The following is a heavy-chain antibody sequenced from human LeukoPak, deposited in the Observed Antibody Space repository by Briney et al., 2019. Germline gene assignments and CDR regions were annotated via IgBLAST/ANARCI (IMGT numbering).Heavy chain of an antibody. CDR2: ISYDGSNK. V-gene: IGHV3-30-3*01. CDR3: ARDFRGPYCSSTSCHDWFDP. Sequence: GGSLRLSCAASGFTFSSYAMHWVRQAPGKGLEWVAVISYDGSNKYYADSVKGRFTISRDNSKNTLYLQMNSLRAEDTAVYYCARDFRGPYCSSTSCHDWFDPWGQGTLVTVSS. J-gene: IGHJ5*02. D-gene: IGHD2-2*01. CDR1: GFTFSSYA.